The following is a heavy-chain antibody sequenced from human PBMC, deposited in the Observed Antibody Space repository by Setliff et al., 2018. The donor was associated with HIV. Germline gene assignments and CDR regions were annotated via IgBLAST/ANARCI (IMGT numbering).Heavy chain of an antibody. J-gene: IGHJ4*02. V-gene: IGHV4-34*01. D-gene: IGHD2-2*02. Sequence: PSETLSLTCAVYGESFSGYQWNWIRQTPGKGLEWIGEINHSGTTNYNPSLKSRVIISLDTSKNQLSLKLKSVTAADTAVYYCARVPLYHYGNLTEYWGQGTLVTVSS. CDR1: GESFSGYQ. CDR3: ARVPLYHYGNLTEY. CDR2: INHSGTT.